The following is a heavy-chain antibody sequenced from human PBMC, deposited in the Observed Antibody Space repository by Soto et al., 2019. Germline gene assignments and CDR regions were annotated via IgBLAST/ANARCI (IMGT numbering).Heavy chain of an antibody. Sequence: PSETLSLTCTVSVGSISSYYWSWIRQPPGKGLEWIGYIYYSGSTNYNPSLKSRVTISVDTSKNQFSLKLSSVTAADTAVYYCARSVKYCSGGSCYFWFDPWGQGTLVTVSS. V-gene: IGHV4-59*08. CDR2: IYYSGST. CDR1: VGSISSYY. J-gene: IGHJ5*02. CDR3: ARSVKYCSGGSCYFWFDP. D-gene: IGHD2-15*01.